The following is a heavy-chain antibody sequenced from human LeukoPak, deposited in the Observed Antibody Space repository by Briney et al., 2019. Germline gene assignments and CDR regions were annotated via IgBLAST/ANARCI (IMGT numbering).Heavy chain of an antibody. CDR2: MNPNSGNT. J-gene: IGHJ6*03. CDR1: GYTFTSYD. Sequence: ASVKVSCKASGYTFTSYDINWVRQATGQGLEWMGWMNPNSGNTGYAQKLQGRVTMTTDTSTSTAYMELRSLRSDDTAVYYCARGTVTTGGYYYYYMDVWGKGTTVTVSS. V-gene: IGHV1-8*02. D-gene: IGHD4-17*01. CDR3: ARGTVTTGGYYYYYMDV.